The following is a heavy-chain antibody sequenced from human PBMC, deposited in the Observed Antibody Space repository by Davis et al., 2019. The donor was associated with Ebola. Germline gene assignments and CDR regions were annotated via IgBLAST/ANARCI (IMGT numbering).Heavy chain of an antibody. CDR3: AKVYWSDYPNYFDY. Sequence: GESLKISCAASGFTFSSYAMSWVRQAPGKGLEWVSVISVSGDITYYADSVKGRFTISRDNSKNTLYLQMNSLGAEDTAVYYCAKVYWSDYPNYFDYWGQGTLVTVSS. D-gene: IGHD3-3*01. CDR2: ISVSGDIT. CDR1: GFTFSSYA. J-gene: IGHJ4*02. V-gene: IGHV3-23*01.